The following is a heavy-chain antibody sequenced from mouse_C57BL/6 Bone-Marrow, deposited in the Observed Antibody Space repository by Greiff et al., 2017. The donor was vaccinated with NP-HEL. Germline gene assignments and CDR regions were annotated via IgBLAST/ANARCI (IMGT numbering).Heavy chain of an antibody. CDR3: SFLSTTVPYFDY. CDR2: IDPENGDT. D-gene: IGHD1-1*01. V-gene: IGHV14-4*01. Sequence: EVQRVESGAELVRPGASVKLSCTASGFNITDDYMHWVKQRPEQGLEWIGWIDPENGDTEYASKFQGKATITADTSSNTAYLQLSSLTSEDTAVYYCSFLSTTVPYFDYWGQGTTLTVSS. J-gene: IGHJ2*01. CDR1: GFNITDDY.